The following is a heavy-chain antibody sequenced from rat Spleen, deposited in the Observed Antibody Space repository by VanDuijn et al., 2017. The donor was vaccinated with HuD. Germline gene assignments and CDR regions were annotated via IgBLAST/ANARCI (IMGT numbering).Heavy chain of an antibody. V-gene: IGHV5-31*01. Sequence: EVQLVESGGGLVQPGRSLKLSCVASGFTFNNYWMTWIRQAPGKGLEWVASITHTGGSTYYPDSVKGRFTISRDNAKSTLYLQMNSLRSEDTATYYCTTDTFYDGTYYPGGFDYWGQGVMVTVSS. D-gene: IGHD1-12*02. J-gene: IGHJ2*01. CDR1: GFTFNNYW. CDR2: ITHTGGST. CDR3: TTDTFYDGTYYPGGFDY.